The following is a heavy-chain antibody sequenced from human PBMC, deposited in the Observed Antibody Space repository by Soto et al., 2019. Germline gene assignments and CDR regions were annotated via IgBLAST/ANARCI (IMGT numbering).Heavy chain of an antibody. D-gene: IGHD6-13*01. CDR2: ISGSGGST. Sequence: GGSLRLSCAASGFTFSSYAMSWVRQAPGKGLEWVSAISGSGGSTYYADSVKGRFTISRDNSKNTLYLQMNSLRADDTAVYYCAKGMAAADAFDIWGQWTMVTVSS. CDR3: AKGMAAADAFDI. V-gene: IGHV3-23*01. CDR1: GFTFSSYA. J-gene: IGHJ3*02.